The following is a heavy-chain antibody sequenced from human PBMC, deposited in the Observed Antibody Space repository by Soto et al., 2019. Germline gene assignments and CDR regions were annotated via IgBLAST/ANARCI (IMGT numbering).Heavy chain of an antibody. J-gene: IGHJ6*02. V-gene: IGHV3-33*01. CDR2: IWYDGSNK. CDR1: GFTFSSYG. D-gene: IGHD6-13*01. Sequence: GGSLRLSCAASGFTFSSYGMHWVRQAPGKGLEWVAVIWYDGSNKYYADSVKGRFTISRDNSKNTLYLQMNSLRAEDTAVYYCARGGSSSWLDKAGYYGMDVWGQGTTVTVSS. CDR3: ARGGSSSWLDKAGYYGMDV.